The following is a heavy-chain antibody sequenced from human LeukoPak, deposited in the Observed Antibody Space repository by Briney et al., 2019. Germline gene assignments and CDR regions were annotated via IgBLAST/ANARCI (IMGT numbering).Heavy chain of an antibody. CDR1: GYTFTSYY. J-gene: IGHJ6*03. V-gene: IGHV1-46*01. D-gene: IGHD2-15*01. CDR3: ARDLAPDPGYPYYMDV. CDR2: INPSGGST. Sequence: GASVKVSCKASGYTFTSYYMHWVRQAPGQGLEWMGIINPSGGSTSYAQKFQGRVTMTRDMSTSTDYMELSSLRSEDTAVYYCARDLAPDPGYPYYMDVWGKGTTVTVSS.